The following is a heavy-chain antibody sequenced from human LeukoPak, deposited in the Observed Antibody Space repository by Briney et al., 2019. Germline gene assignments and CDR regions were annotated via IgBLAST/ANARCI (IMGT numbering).Heavy chain of an antibody. CDR1: GGSISSSSYY. CDR2: IYYSGST. CDR3: ARVGLLWFGELFSDNWFDP. D-gene: IGHD3-10*01. J-gene: IGHJ5*02. Sequence: SETLSLTCTVSGGSISSSSYYWGWIRQPPGKGLEWIGSIYYSGSTYYNPSLKSRVTISVDTSKNQFSLKLSSVTAADTAVYYCARVGLLWFGELFSDNWFDPWGQGTLVTVSS. V-gene: IGHV4-39*01.